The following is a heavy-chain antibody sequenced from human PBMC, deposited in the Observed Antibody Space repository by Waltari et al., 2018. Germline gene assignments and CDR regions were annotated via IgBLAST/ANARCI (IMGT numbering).Heavy chain of an antibody. J-gene: IGHJ4*02. D-gene: IGHD2-2*01. CDR3: ARSQRDAGTIYFDC. CDR1: GYTFTNYG. CDR2: IKDDTGNA. V-gene: IGHV1-3*01. Sequence: QVQLVQSGAELKKPGASVKVSCKASGYTFTNYGIQWVRQAPGQWVEWMGWIKDDTGNAKYSQNFQGRVTITRDTSATTAYMELSSLRSEVTAVYYCARSQRDAGTIYFDCWGQGTPVTVSS.